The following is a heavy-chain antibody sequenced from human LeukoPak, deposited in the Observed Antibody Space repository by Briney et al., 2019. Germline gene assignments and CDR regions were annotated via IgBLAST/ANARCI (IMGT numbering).Heavy chain of an antibody. V-gene: IGHV3-30*04. D-gene: IGHD3-10*01. J-gene: IGHJ4*02. Sequence: GGSLRLSCVASGFSFSDSVIHWVRQAPGKGLEWVAVISHDVKTTYYADSAKGRFTISRDNSRNTVFLQKNRLRPEDTAVYYCVKEAYYGWGSSPTFNFDYWGQGTRVTVSS. CDR1: GFSFSDSV. CDR3: VKEAYYGWGSSPTFNFDY. CDR2: ISHDVKTT.